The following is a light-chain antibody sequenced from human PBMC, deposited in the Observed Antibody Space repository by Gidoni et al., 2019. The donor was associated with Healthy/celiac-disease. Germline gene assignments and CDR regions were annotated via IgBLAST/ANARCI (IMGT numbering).Light chain of an antibody. J-gene: IGKJ2*01. CDR3: QQYNNWPPRYT. V-gene: IGKV3-15*01. CDR1: QSVSSN. Sequence: EIVMTQSPATLSVSPGARATLSCRASQSVSSNLAWYQQKPGQATRLLSYGASTRAYCIPARFSGSGSGTEFTLTISSLQSEDFAVYYCQQYNNWPPRYTFGQGTKLEIK. CDR2: GAS.